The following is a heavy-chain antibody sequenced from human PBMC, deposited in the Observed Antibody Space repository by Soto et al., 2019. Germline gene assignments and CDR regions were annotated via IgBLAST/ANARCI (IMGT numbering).Heavy chain of an antibody. D-gene: IGHD3-10*01. V-gene: IGHV4-34*01. CDR2: SNHSGST. J-gene: IGHJ6*02. CDR1: DGSLSGYY. Sequence: SETLSLTCAVYDGSLSGYYWTWIRQPPGKGLEWIGESNHSGSTNYNPSLKSRVTISVDTSKSQFSLRLSFVTAADTAVYYCARITMVRGVIIDIYGLDVWGQGTTVT. CDR3: ARITMVRGVIIDIYGLDV.